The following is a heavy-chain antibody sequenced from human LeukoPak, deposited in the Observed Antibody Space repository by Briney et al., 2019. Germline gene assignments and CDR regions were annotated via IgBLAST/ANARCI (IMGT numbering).Heavy chain of an antibody. CDR1: GFTFSSYW. CDR2: INRDGSEK. J-gene: IGHJ4*02. V-gene: IGHV3-7*01. CDR3: ARDVVGASHY. D-gene: IGHD1-26*01. Sequence: GGSLRLSCAASGFTFSSYWMSWVCRAPGKGLEWVANINRDGSEKYYVDSVKGRSTISRDNAKNSLYLQMDSLTAEDTAVYYCARDVVGASHYWGQGTLVTVSS.